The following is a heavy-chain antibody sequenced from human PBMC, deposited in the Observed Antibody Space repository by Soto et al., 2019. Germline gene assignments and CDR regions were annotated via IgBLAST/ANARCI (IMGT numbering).Heavy chain of an antibody. CDR2: IIPPFGTA. V-gene: IGHV1-69*06. CDR1: GGTFSSHV. CDR3: AAFDRNDYGYYYAMDV. Sequence: QVQLVQSGAEVKKPGSSVKVSCKASGGTFSSHVINWVRQAPGQGLQWMRSIIPPFGTANYAQNFQGRVTITADKSTSIAYMELSSLRSEDTAVYYCAAFDRNDYGYYYAMDVWGQGTTVTVSS. J-gene: IGHJ6*02. D-gene: IGHD3-22*01.